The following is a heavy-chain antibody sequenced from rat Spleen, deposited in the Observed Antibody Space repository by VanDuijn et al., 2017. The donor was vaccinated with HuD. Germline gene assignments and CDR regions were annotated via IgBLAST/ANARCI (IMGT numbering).Heavy chain of an antibody. CDR1: GFSLTSYS. D-gene: IGHD1-4*01. J-gene: IGHJ2*01. CDR3: ARDPGSSG. CDR2: MWTNGNT. Sequence: QVQLKESGPGLVQPSETLSLTCTVSGFSLTSYSVSWVRQPSGKGLEWLGAMWTNGNTNYNSALKSRLSISRDTSKRQVYLKMNSLQTEDTATYYCARDPGSSGWGQGVMVTVSS. V-gene: IGHV2-13*01.